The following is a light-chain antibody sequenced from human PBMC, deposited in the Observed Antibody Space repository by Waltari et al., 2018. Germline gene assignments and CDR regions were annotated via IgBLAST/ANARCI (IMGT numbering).Light chain of an antibody. V-gene: IGKV1-39*01. J-gene: IGKJ4*01. CDR1: QRISTH. CDR2: AAS. CDR3: QQSYDTPQALT. Sequence: DILMTQSPSSLSASLGDRITITCRASQRISTHLNWYQQKPGEAPKLLIFAASSLQSGVPSRFSGSGSGTDFTLTISSLHPEDFATYYCQQSYDTPQALTFGGGTKVEI.